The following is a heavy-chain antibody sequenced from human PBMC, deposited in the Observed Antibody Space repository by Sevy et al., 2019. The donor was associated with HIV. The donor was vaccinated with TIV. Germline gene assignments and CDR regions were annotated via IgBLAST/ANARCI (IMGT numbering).Heavy chain of an antibody. V-gene: IGHV3-15*01. CDR2: IKSKTDGGSA. Sequence: GGSLRLSCAASGYTFNNAWMSWVRQAPGKGLEWLGRIKSKTDGGSAEYASPVKGRFTISRDDSKSTLYLQMNSLRAEDTAVYYCARPYGSGSWEAFDIWGQGTMVTVSS. CDR3: ARPYGSGSWEAFDI. CDR1: GYTFNNAW. J-gene: IGHJ3*02. D-gene: IGHD3-10*01.